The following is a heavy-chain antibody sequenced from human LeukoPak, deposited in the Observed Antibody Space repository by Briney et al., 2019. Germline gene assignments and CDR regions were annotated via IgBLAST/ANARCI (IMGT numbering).Heavy chain of an antibody. V-gene: IGHV1-69*05. CDR2: IIPIFGTA. Sequence: SVKVSCKASGGTFSSYAITWVRQAPGQGLEWMGRIIPIFGTANYAQKFQGRVTITTDESTSTAYMELSTLRSDDTAVYYCASNSGYSYGLGNDAFDIWGQGTMVTVSS. CDR1: GGTFSSYA. J-gene: IGHJ3*02. CDR3: ASNSGYSYGLGNDAFDI. D-gene: IGHD5-18*01.